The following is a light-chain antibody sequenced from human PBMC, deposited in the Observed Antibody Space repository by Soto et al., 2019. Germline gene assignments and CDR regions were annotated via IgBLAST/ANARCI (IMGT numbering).Light chain of an antibody. V-gene: IGLV2-14*01. Sequence: QSVLTQPASVSGSPGQSITISCTGTSSDVGAYNHVSWFQQRPGRAPKLMIYEVTHRPSGVSNRFSGSKSDNTASLTISGLQAEDEADYYCSSYTTNNIRVFGNGTKVTV. CDR3: SSYTTNNIRV. CDR2: EVT. CDR1: SSDVGAYNH. J-gene: IGLJ1*01.